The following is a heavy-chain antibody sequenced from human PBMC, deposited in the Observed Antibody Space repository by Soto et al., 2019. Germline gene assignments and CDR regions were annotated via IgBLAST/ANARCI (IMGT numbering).Heavy chain of an antibody. CDR2: TSYDESKK. Sequence: PGGSLRLSCATSGFRLSSYAMHWVRQAPGKGLEWVALTSYDESKKYYADSVKGRFTISRDTSKNTLVLEMNNLRVEDTAVYYCAKDRRDGDFMHILVVDFWGQGALVTVSS. CDR3: AKDRRDGDFMHILVVDF. V-gene: IGHV3-30*18. CDR1: GFRLSSYA. D-gene: IGHD2-15*01. J-gene: IGHJ4*02.